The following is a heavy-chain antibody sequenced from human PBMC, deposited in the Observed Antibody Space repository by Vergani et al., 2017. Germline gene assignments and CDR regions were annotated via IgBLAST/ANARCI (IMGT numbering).Heavy chain of an antibody. CDR1: GYTFTTYT. V-gene: IGHV1-3*01. D-gene: IGHD2-2*01. Sequence: QVQLVQSGAEVKKPGASVKVSCKASGYTFTTYTMHWVRQAPGQRLEWMGWINAGNGNTKYSQKFEGRVTMTRETSASTAYRELSSLRSEDTAVYYCARMVGDCSSSRCYNCFDPWGQGTLVTVSS. CDR3: ARMVGDCSSSRCYNCFDP. J-gene: IGHJ5*02. CDR2: INAGNGNT.